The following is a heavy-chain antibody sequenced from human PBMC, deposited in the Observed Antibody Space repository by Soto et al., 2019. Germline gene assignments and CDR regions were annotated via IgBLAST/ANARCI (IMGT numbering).Heavy chain of an antibody. Sequence: ASVRSPARRLFTPLPALVSAGCDRPLDKGLSGGRTNYAQKFQGRVTMTRDTSTSTVYLELSTLRSEDTAVYYCARDLSSYSSGWYDLWGRGTLVTVSS. J-gene: IGHJ2*01. CDR3: ARDLSSYSSGWYDL. CDR1: FTPLPALV. V-gene: IGHV1-18*01. CDR2: GRT. D-gene: IGHD6-19*01.